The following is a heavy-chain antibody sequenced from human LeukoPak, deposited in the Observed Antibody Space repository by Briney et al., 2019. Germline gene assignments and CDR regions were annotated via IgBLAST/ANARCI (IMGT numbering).Heavy chain of an antibody. Sequence: PSETLTLTCAVYGGSFSSYYWRWIRQPPGKGLEWIGEINHSGSTNYNPSLKSRVTISVDTSKNQFSLKLSSVTAADTAVYYCARDHIVVVPAAGYYSYGMDVWGQGTTVTVSS. D-gene: IGHD2-2*01. CDR2: INHSGST. J-gene: IGHJ6*02. CDR3: ARDHIVVVPAAGYYSYGMDV. V-gene: IGHV4-34*01. CDR1: GGSFSSYY.